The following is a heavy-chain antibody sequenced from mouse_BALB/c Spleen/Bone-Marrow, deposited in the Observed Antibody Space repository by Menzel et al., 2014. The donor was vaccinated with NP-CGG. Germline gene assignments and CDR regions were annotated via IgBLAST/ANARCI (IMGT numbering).Heavy chain of an antibody. CDR3: PRDDDIIFDV. V-gene: IGHV1S137*01. CDR1: GYTFTDYA. CDR2: ISTYYGDA. Sequence: VQLEESGAELVRPGVSVKISCTGSGYTFTDYAMHWVKQSHAKSLEWIGVISTYYGDASYNQKFNGKGTRTVDKKSSTFYKKLARLTSKDSAFYYFPRDDDIIFDVWGTGTTATVSS. J-gene: IGHJ1*03. D-gene: IGHD1-2*01.